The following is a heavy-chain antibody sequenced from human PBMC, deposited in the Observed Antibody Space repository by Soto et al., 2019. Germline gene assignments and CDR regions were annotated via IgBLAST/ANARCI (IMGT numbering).Heavy chain of an antibody. V-gene: IGHV1-18*01. CDR3: ARDSKSGSYLFPETHDDAFDI. Sequence: ASVNVSCKTSGYTFTSYGISWVRQAPGQGLEWMGWISAYNGNTNYAQKLQGRVTMTTDTSTSTAYMELRSLRSDDTAVYYCARDSKSGSYLFPETHDDAFDIWGQGTMVT. CDR1: GYTFTSYG. D-gene: IGHD1-26*01. CDR2: ISAYNGNT. J-gene: IGHJ3*02.